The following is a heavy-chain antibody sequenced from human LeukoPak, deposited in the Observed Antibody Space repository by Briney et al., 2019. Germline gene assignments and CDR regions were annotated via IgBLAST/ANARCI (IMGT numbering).Heavy chain of an antibody. Sequence: SETLSLTCAVSGGSIGRSSYYWGWIRQPPGKGLEWIGNIYYSGNTSYNPSLKSRVIISIDTSKNQFSLKLSSVTAADTAVYYCARGRSDGSGSDYWGQGTLVTVSS. D-gene: IGHD3-10*01. CDR3: ARGRSDGSGSDY. CDR1: GGSIGRSSYY. V-gene: IGHV4-39*07. J-gene: IGHJ4*02. CDR2: IYYSGNT.